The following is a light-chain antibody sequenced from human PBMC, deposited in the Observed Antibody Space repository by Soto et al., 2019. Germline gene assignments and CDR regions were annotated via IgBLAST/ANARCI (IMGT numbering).Light chain of an antibody. CDR2: EVS. CDR3: SSYAGSNNRV. J-gene: IGLJ2*01. V-gene: IGLV2-8*01. Sequence: QSVLTQPPSASGSPGQSVTISCTGTSSDVGGYDYVSWFQQHPGKAPKLMIYEVSKRPSGVPDRFSGSKSGNTASLTVSGLQAEDEADCYCSSYAGSNNRVFGGGTKVTVL. CDR1: SSDVGGYDY.